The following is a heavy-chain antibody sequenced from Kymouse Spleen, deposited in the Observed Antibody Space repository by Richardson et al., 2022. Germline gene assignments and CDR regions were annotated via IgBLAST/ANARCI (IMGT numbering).Heavy chain of an antibody. J-gene: IGHJ4*02. CDR1: GFTFSNAW. CDR2: IKSKTDGGTT. Sequence: EVQLVESGGGLVKPGGSLRLSCAASGFTFSNAWMSWVRQAPGKGLEWVGRIKSKTDGGTTDYAAPVKGRFTISRDDSKNTLYLQMNSLKTEDTAVYYCTTKGYYGDFFFDYWGQGTLVTVSS. V-gene: IGHV3-15*01. CDR3: TTKGYYGDFFFDY. D-gene: IGHD4-17*01.